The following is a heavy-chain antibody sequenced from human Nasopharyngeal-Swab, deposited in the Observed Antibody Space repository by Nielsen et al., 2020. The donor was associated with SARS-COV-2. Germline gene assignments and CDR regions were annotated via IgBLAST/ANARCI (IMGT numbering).Heavy chain of an antibody. CDR2: ISYDGSNK. V-gene: IGHV3-30-3*01. D-gene: IGHD5-18*01. Sequence: VRQAPGKGLEWVAIISYDGSNKYYADSVKGRFTISRDNSKNTLYLQMNSLRAEDTAVYYCARAEGYSYGPLIYYYYMDAWGKGTTVTVSS. CDR3: ARAEGYSYGPLIYYYYMDA. J-gene: IGHJ6*03.